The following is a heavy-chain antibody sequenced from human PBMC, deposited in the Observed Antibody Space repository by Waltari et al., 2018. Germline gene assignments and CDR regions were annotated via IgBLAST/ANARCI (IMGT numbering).Heavy chain of an antibody. CDR2: ISSSSSYI. D-gene: IGHD2-2*01. CDR1: GFTFSSYR. Sequence: EVQLVESGGGLVKPGGSLRLSCAASGFTFSSYRMNWVRQAPGKGLEWVSSISSSSSYIYYADSVKGRFTISRDNAKNSLYLQMNSLRAEDTVVYYCARDLLVRTFDYWGQGTLVTVSS. CDR3: ARDLLVRTFDY. V-gene: IGHV3-21*01. J-gene: IGHJ4*02.